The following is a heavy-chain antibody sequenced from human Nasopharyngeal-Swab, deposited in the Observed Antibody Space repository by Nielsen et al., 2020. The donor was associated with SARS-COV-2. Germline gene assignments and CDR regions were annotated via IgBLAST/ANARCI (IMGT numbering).Heavy chain of an antibody. CDR2: MNPNSGNT. D-gene: IGHD2-15*01. V-gene: IGHV1-8*01. CDR3: ATGPVVAATEWFDP. J-gene: IGHJ5*02. Sequence: WVRQAPGQGLEWMGWMNPNSGNTGYAQKFQGRVTMTEDTSTDTAYMELSSLRSEDTAVYYCATGPVVAATEWFDPWGQGTLVTVSS.